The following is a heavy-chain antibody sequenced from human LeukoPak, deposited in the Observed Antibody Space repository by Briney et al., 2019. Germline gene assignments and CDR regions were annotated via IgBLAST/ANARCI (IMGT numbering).Heavy chain of an antibody. CDR3: ARVRRGGRPTDAFEI. V-gene: IGHV3-11*01. CDR1: GFTFSDYY. J-gene: IGHJ3*02. Sequence: GGSLRLSCAASGFTFSDYYMSYIRQAPGKGLEWLSYISTSGSVIYYADSVKGRFTISRDNANNSLYLQMNSLRAEDTAVYYCARVRRGGRPTDAFEIWGQGTMVTVSS. CDR2: ISTSGSVI. D-gene: IGHD4-23*01.